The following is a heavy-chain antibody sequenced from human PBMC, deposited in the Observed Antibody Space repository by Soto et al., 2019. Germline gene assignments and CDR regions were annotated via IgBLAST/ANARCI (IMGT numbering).Heavy chain of an antibody. CDR2: ITEDGSGT. D-gene: IGHD2-8*01. CDR1: GFTFSSYP. Sequence: LRLSCATSGFTFSSYPIHWVRQAPGKGPVWVSRITEDGSGTTYADSVKGRFTVTRDNAKSTMYLQMSGLGAEDTAVYHCVRGTNGWRGMDYWGQGTLVTVSS. V-gene: IGHV3-74*01. CDR3: VRGTNGWRGMDY. J-gene: IGHJ4*02.